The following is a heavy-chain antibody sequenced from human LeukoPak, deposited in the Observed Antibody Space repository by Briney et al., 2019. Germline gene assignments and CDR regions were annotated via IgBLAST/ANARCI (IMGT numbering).Heavy chain of an antibody. CDR2: IYYSGST. CDR1: GGSISSSSYY. V-gene: IGHV4-39*02. Sequence: PSETLSLTCTVSGGSISSSSYYLGWIRQPPGKGLEWIGSIYYSGSTYYNPSLKSRVTISVDTSKNQFSLKLSSVTAADTAVYYCAREVGGYDSPFDYWGQGTLVTVSS. J-gene: IGHJ4*02. CDR3: AREVGGYDSPFDY. D-gene: IGHD5-12*01.